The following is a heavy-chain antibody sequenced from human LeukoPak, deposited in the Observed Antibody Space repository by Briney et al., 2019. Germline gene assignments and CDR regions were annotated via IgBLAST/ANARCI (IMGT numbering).Heavy chain of an antibody. CDR2: IHYTGST. D-gene: IGHD2-15*01. CDR3: ARGYCGGGSCYESRGWFDY. J-gene: IGHJ4*02. V-gene: IGHV4-59*12. CDR1: GGSINSYY. Sequence: SETLSLTCTVSGGSINSYYWSWLRQPPGKGLECIGYIHYTGSTNYNPSLKSRVTISVDTSKNQFSLKLSSVTAADTAVYYCARGYCGGGSCYESRGWFDYWGQGTRVTVSS.